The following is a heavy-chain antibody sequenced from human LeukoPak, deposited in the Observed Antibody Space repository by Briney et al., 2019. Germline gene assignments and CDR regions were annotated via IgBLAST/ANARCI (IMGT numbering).Heavy chain of an antibody. D-gene: IGHD3-22*01. CDR2: INPNSGGT. CDR1: GYTSTGYY. V-gene: IGHV1-2*06. Sequence: GASVKVSCKASGYTSTGYYMHWVRQAPGQGLEWMGRINPNSGGTNYAQKFQGRVTMTRDTSISTAYMELSRLRSDDTAVYYCARDFDYYDSPTTDYWGQGTLVTVSS. CDR3: ARDFDYYDSPTTDY. J-gene: IGHJ4*02.